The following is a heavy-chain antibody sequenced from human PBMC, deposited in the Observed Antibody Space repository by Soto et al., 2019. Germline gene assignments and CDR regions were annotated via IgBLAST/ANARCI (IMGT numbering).Heavy chain of an antibody. D-gene: IGHD2-2*01. J-gene: IGHJ6*02. CDR2: ISYDGGYK. V-gene: IGHV3-30*18. CDR3: AKALGYCSSSSCSRDPYYYYRMDV. CDR1: GFTFNNYG. Sequence: GGSLRLSCTASGFTFNNYGMHWVRQAPGKGLEWVALISYDGGYKYYADSVKGRFSVSRDNPKNTLYLQMNSLRGEDTAVYYCAKALGYCSSSSCSRDPYYYYRMDVWGQGTTVTVSS.